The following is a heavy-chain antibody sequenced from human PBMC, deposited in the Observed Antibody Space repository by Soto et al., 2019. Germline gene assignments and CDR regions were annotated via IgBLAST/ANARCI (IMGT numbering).Heavy chain of an antibody. CDR1: GFTFSISS. J-gene: IGHJ4*02. V-gene: IGHV3-21*04. CDR3: ARSEATVLDY. CDR2: ISGTSDYI. D-gene: IGHD4-17*01. Sequence: PGGSLRLSCAASGFTFSISSMNWVRQAPGKGLEWVSSISGTSDYISYADSVKGRFTISRDNAKNSLYLQMNSLTAADTAVYYCARSEATVLDYWGQGTLVTVSS.